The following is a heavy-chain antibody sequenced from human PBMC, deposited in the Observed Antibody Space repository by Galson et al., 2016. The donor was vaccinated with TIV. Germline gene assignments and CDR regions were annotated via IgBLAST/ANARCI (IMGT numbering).Heavy chain of an antibody. CDR1: GGSISSNGIF. J-gene: IGHJ4*02. Sequence: TLSLPCTVSGGSISSNGIFWSWIRQHPGKGLEWIGYIYHSGSTYYNPSLRSRVTVSLDTSNNQFFLKLSSVTAADTAVYYCTREIAGTTVHSWGQGALVTVSS. D-gene: IGHD1-7*01. CDR2: IYHSGST. CDR3: TREIAGTTVHS. V-gene: IGHV4-30-4*01.